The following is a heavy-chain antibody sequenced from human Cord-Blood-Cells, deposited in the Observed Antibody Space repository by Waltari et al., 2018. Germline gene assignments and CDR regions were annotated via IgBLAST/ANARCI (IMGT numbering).Heavy chain of an antibody. D-gene: IGHD3-22*01. Sequence: QVQLVESGGGVVQPGRSLRLSCAASGFTFSSYAMHWVRQAPGTGMEWVAVISYDGSNKYYADSVKGRFTISRDNSKNTLYRQMNSLRAEDTAVYYCARDYYDSSGYYYWGQGTLVTVSS. CDR2: ISYDGSNK. CDR3: ARDYYDSSGYYY. V-gene: IGHV3-30*04. J-gene: IGHJ4*02. CDR1: GFTFSSYA.